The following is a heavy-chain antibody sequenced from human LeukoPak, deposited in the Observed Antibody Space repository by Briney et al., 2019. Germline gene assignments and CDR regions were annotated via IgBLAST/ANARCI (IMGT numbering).Heavy chain of an antibody. CDR3: ATTLGYDSSGYDY. Sequence: GGSLRLSCAASGFTFSDYYMSWIRQAPGKGLEWVSYISSSDSTTYYADSVKGRFTISRDNAKNSLYLQMNSLRAEDTAVYYCATTLGYDSSGYDYWGQGTLVTVSS. CDR2: ISSSDSTT. CDR1: GFTFSDYY. J-gene: IGHJ4*02. V-gene: IGHV3-11*01. D-gene: IGHD3-22*01.